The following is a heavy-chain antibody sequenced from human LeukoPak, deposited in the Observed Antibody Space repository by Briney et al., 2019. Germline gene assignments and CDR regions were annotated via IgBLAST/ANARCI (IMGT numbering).Heavy chain of an antibody. CDR3: ARDPYSGSWGFDY. CDR1: GDSASSNSAA. CDR2: TYYRSTWYN. D-gene: IGHD1-26*01. Sequence: RSQTLSLTCAISGDSASSNSAAWNWIRQSPSRGLEWLGRTYYRSTWYNDYAVSVKRRITINPDTSKNQFSLQLNSVTPEDTAVYYCARDPYSGSWGFDYWGQGTLVTVSS. J-gene: IGHJ4*02. V-gene: IGHV6-1*01.